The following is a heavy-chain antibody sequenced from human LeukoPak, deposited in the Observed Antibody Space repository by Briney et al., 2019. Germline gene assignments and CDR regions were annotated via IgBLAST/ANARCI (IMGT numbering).Heavy chain of an antibody. D-gene: IGHD1-26*01. CDR1: GFTFSAYH. Sequence: GGSLRLSCTASGFTFSAYHMHWVRQAPGKGLEWISRIETDGTDKTYADSVRGRFIISRDNARNTLYLQMNSLRADDTSVYYCARDLASKLFDYWGQGTLVTVSS. V-gene: IGHV3-74*01. CDR3: ARDLASKLFDY. J-gene: IGHJ4*02. CDR2: IETDGTDK.